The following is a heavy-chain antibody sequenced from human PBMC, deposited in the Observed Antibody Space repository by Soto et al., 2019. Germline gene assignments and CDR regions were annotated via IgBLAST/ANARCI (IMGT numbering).Heavy chain of an antibody. CDR1: GGSFSGYY. CDR2: INHSGST. D-gene: IGHD2-15*01. CDR3: ARQVVVAAAPHAFDI. J-gene: IGHJ3*02. Sequence: QVQLQQWGAGLLKPSETLSLTCAVYGGSFSGYYWSWIRQPPGKGLEWIGEINHSGSTNYNPSLKSRVTISVDTSKNQFSLKLSSVTAADTAVYYCARQVVVAAAPHAFDIWGQGTMVTVSS. V-gene: IGHV4-34*01.